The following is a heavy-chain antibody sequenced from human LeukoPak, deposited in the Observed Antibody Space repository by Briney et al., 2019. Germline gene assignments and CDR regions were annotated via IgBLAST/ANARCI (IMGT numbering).Heavy chain of an antibody. CDR2: INPSGTGT. J-gene: IGHJ5*02. CDR1: GYTITNNY. CDR3: ATDHSMANTAWWFDP. V-gene: IGHV1-46*01. Sequence: ASVKVSCKASGYTITNNYMHWVRQAPGQGREWMGVINPSGTGTSYAQKFQGRITMSRDTSTSTVYMELSSLRSEDTAFYYCATDHSMANTAWWFDPWGQGTLVTVSS. D-gene: IGHD5-24*01.